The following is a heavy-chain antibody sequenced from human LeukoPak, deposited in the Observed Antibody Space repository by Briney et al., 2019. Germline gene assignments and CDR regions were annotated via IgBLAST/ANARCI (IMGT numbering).Heavy chain of an antibody. CDR2: ISGSGGST. CDR3: AKAGVIVPTIVLDY. Sequence: GGSLRLSCAASGFTFSSYAMNWGRQAPGRGLEWVSGISGSGGSTYYADSVKGRFTISRDNSKNTLSLQMNSLRVEDTAVYYCAKAGVIVPTIVLDYWGQGTLVTVSS. CDR1: GFTFSSYA. V-gene: IGHV3-23*01. J-gene: IGHJ4*02. D-gene: IGHD5-12*01.